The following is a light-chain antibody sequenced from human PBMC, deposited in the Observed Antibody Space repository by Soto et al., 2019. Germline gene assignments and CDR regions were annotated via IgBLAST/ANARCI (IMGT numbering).Light chain of an antibody. CDR1: QSVTNN. CDR3: QQHNNWPST. Sequence: EIVMTQSPVTLSMSPGESATLSCRASQSVTNNLAWYQQKPGQAPRXLIYGASSRATGIPARFSGSGSGTELTITISSLQSEDFEVYYCQQHNNWPSTFGQGTKVDIK. CDR2: GAS. J-gene: IGKJ1*01. V-gene: IGKV3-15*01.